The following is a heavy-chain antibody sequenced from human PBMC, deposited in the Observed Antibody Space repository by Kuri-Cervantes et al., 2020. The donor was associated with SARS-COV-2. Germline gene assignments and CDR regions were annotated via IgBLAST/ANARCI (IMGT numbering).Heavy chain of an antibody. D-gene: IGHD3-9*01. Sequence: GSLRLSCIVSGDSIGSGDYYWSWIRQPPGKGLEWIGSIYYSGSTYYNPSLKSRVTISVDTSKNQFSLKLSSVTAADTAVYYCARHSDILTGTNWFDPWGQGTLVTVSS. CDR2: IYYSGST. CDR1: GDSIGSGDYY. V-gene: IGHV4-39*01. CDR3: ARHSDILTGTNWFDP. J-gene: IGHJ5*02.